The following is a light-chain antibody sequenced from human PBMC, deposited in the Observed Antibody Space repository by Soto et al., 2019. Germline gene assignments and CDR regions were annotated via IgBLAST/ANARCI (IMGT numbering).Light chain of an antibody. Sequence: DIQMTQSPSSLSTSIGDRVTITCRASQSISSYLNWYQQKPGKAPKLLICAASSLQSGVPSRFSGSGSGTDFTLTISGLQPEDFAFYYCQQSHITPYTFCQGTKLEIK. V-gene: IGKV1-39*01. J-gene: IGKJ2*01. CDR2: AAS. CDR3: QQSHITPYT. CDR1: QSISSY.